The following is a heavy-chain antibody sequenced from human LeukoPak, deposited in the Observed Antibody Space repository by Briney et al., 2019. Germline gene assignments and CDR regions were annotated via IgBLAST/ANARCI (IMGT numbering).Heavy chain of an antibody. CDR1: GGTFSSYA. CDR2: IIPIFGTA. V-gene: IGHV1-69*05. D-gene: IGHD3-22*01. CDR3: AREGIFEDYYDSSGFDY. Sequence: SVKVSCKASGGTFSSYAISWVRQAPGQGLEWMGGIIPIFGTANYAQEFQGRVTITTDESTSTAYMELSSLRSEDTAVYYCAREGIFEDYYDSSGFDYWGQGTLVTVSS. J-gene: IGHJ4*02.